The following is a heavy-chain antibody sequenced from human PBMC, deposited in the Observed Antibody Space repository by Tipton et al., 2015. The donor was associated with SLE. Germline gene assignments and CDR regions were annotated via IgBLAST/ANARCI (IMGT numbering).Heavy chain of an antibody. J-gene: IGHJ4*02. V-gene: IGHV4-59*08. CDR3: ARLGSRTYLTLDGFYLDY. D-gene: IGHD2-2*01. CDR2: IYYSGNT. CDR1: GGSISSYY. Sequence: TLSLTCIVSGGSISSYYWTWIRQPPGKGLEWIGYIYYSGNTNYNPSLKSRVTLSVDTSKNHFSLRLSSVTAADTAVYYCARLGSRTYLTLDGFYLDYWGQGTLVTVSS.